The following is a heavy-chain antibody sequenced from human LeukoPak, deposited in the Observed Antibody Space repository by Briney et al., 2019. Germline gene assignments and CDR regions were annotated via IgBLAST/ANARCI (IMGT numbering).Heavy chain of an antibody. CDR2: MNPNSGNT. V-gene: IGHV1-8*01. D-gene: IGHD4-17*01. CDR3: ARLIGRPTVTTH. CDR1: GYTFTSYD. J-gene: IGHJ4*02. Sequence: ASVKVSCKASGYTFTSYDINWVRQVTGQGLEWMGWMNPNSGNTGYAQKFQGRVTMTRNTSISTAYMELSSLRSEDTAVYYCARLIGRPTVTTHWGQGTLVTVSS.